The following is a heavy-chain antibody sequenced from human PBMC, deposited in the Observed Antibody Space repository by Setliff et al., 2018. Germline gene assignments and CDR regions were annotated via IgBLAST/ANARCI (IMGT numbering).Heavy chain of an antibody. D-gene: IGHD3-10*01. CDR1: GYTFTTYA. Sequence: GASVKVSCKPSGYTFTTYAISWMRQAPGQGLEWMGWINTNTGNPSYAQGFTGRFVFSLDTSVSTAYLQISSLKAEDTALYYCARASRFGTIKYRGDYYMDVWGKGTTVTV. CDR2: INTNTGNP. V-gene: IGHV7-4-1*02. J-gene: IGHJ6*03. CDR3: ARASRFGTIKYRGDYYMDV.